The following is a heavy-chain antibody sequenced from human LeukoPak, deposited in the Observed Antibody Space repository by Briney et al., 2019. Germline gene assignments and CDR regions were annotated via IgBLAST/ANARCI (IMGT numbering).Heavy chain of an antibody. Sequence: SQTLSLTCTVSNGSISSVGYYWSWIRQNPGKGLEFIGYIYHSGSTYYNPSLKRPITISMDTSENQFSLRLTAVSAADSAIYYCARTPSRTRVFDYWGQGTLVTVSS. CDR1: NGSISSVGYY. CDR2: IYHSGST. V-gene: IGHV4-31*01. D-gene: IGHD3-10*01. CDR3: ARTPSRTRVFDY. J-gene: IGHJ4*02.